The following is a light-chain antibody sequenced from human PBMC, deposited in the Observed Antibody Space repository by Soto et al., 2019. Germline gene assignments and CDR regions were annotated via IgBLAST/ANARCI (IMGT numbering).Light chain of an antibody. V-gene: IGKV3-15*01. CDR1: QSVSSN. CDR3: HQYNDWPPT. Sequence: EIVMTQSPATVSVSPGERATLSCRASQSVSSNLAWYQQKPGQAPRLLIYGASTRATGIPARFSGSGSGTEFTLTISSLQSEDFAVYYCHQYNDWPPTFGQGTKVDIK. CDR2: GAS. J-gene: IGKJ1*01.